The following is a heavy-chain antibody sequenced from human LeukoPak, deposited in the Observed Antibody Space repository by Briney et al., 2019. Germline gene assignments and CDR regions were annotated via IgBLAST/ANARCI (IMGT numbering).Heavy chain of an antibody. D-gene: IGHD3-9*01. J-gene: IGHJ4*02. CDR2: ITGSGDTT. Sequence: GGSLRLSCAASGFIFRNYAMSWVRQAPGKGLEWVSAITGSGDTTYYADSVKGRLTISRDNSKNTLYVEMNTLRAEDTAVYYCAKWGDYDILTGYYVSDFWGQGTLVTVSS. V-gene: IGHV3-23*01. CDR3: AKWGDYDILTGYYVSDF. CDR1: GFIFRNYA.